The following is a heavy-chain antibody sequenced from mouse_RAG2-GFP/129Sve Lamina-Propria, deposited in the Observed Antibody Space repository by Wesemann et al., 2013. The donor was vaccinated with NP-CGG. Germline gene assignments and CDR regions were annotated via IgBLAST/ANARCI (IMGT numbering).Heavy chain of an antibody. Sequence: QVQLQQPGAELVRPGTSVKLSCKASGYTFTSYWMHWVKQRPGQGLEWIGVIDPSDSYTNYNQKFKGKATLTVDTSSSTAYMQLSSLTSEDSAVYYCAREGLRELRLHYYAMDYWGQGTSVTVSS. CDR3: AREGLRELRLHYYAMDY. D-gene: IGHD1-1*01. CDR2: IDPSDSYT. J-gene: IGHJ4*01. V-gene: IGHV1-59*01. CDR1: GYTFTSYW.